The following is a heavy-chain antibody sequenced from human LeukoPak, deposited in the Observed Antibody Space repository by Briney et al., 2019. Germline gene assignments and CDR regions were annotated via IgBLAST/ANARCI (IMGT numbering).Heavy chain of an antibody. CDR3: ARSCGGNRCFDY. CDR2: IYPGDSGT. V-gene: IGHV5-51*01. CDR1: GYTFPRFW. D-gene: IGHD2-15*01. J-gene: IGHJ4*02. Sequence: GESLKISCKGSGYTFPRFWIGWVRQRPGKGLELMGIIYPGDSGTRYSPSFQGQVTISADKSINTAYLQWSSLKASDTAMYYCARSCGGNRCFDYWGQGTLVTVSS.